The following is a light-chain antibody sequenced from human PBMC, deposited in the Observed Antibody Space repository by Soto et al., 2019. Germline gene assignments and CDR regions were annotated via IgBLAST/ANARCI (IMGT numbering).Light chain of an antibody. CDR3: QQYNKLPRT. CDR1: QRISSN. V-gene: IGKV3-15*01. J-gene: IGKJ1*01. CDR2: GAS. Sequence: EIVMTQSPATLSVSPGERVTLSCRASQRISSNLAWYQQEPGQPPRLLIYGASTRATGIPARFSGSGSETEFTLTISSPQSEDFAVYYCQQYNKLPRTFGQGTKVEI.